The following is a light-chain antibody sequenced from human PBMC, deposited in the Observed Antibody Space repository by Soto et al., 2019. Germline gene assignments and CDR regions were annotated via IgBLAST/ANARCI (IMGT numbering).Light chain of an antibody. CDR3: QQYVRSPWT. Sequence: EIVLTQSPGTLSLSPGERATLSCRASQSVSSSYLAWYQQKGGQAPRLLIYGASSRATGIPDRFSGSGSGTDFTLTISRLEPEDFEVYYCQQYVRSPWTFGQGTKVEIK. V-gene: IGKV3-20*01. CDR1: QSVSSSY. CDR2: GAS. J-gene: IGKJ1*01.